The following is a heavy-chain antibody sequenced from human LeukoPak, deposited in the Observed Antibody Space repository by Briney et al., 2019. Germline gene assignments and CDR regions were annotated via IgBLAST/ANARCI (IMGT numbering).Heavy chain of an antibody. V-gene: IGHV3-48*03. J-gene: IGHJ4*02. Sequence: GGSLRLSCAASGFTFSSYEMNWVRQAPGKGLDWVSYISSSGSTIYYADSVKGRFTISRDNAKNSLYLQMNSLRAEDTAVYYCARARGEWPVVFDYWGQGTLVTVSS. CDR3: ARARGEWPVVFDY. CDR2: ISSSGSTI. D-gene: IGHD6-19*01. CDR1: GFTFSSYE.